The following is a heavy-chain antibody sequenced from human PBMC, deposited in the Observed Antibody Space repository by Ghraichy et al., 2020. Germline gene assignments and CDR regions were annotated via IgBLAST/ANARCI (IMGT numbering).Heavy chain of an antibody. V-gene: IGHV3-7*01. J-gene: IGHJ4*02. CDR1: GFPFSLYW. CDR3: ARMVLNYY. Sequence: GGSLRLTCAASGFPFSLYWMSWVRQGPGKGLERVANIKEDGSETYYVDSVKGRFTISRDNAKNSVYLQMNSLRAEDTAVYYCARMVLNYYWGQGTLVAVSS. CDR2: IKEDGSET. D-gene: IGHD4/OR15-4a*01.